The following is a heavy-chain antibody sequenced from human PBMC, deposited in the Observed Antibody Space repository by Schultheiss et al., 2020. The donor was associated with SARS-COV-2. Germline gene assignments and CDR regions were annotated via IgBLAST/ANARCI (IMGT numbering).Heavy chain of an antibody. CDR2: INHSGST. Sequence: SQTLSLTCTVSGGSISSGGYYWSWIRQPPGKGLEWIGEINHSGSTNYNPSLKSRITILVDTSKNQFSLKLSSVTAADTAVYYCARDPSVYGDYVLGWFDPWGQGTLVTVSS. V-gene: IGHV4-61*08. CDR3: ARDPSVYGDYVLGWFDP. J-gene: IGHJ5*02. D-gene: IGHD4-17*01. CDR1: GGSISSGGYY.